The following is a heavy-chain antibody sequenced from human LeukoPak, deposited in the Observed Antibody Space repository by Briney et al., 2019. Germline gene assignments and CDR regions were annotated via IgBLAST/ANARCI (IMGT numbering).Heavy chain of an antibody. V-gene: IGHV1-2*02. D-gene: IGHD2-2*01. CDR1: GYTFTGYY. Sequence: GASVKVSCKASGYTFTGYYMHCVRQAPGQGLEWMGWINPNSGGTNYAQKFQGRVTMTRDRSISTAYMELSRLRSDDTAVYYCARQPSSSPRWFDPWGQGTLVTVSS. CDR3: ARQPSSSPRWFDP. CDR2: INPNSGGT. J-gene: IGHJ5*02.